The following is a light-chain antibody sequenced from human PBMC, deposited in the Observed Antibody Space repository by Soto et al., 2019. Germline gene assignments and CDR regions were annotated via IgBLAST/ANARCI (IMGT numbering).Light chain of an antibody. V-gene: IGKV3-20*01. CDR2: SAS. J-gene: IGKJ2*01. CDR3: QQYDNSVYT. CDR1: QSLGSSY. Sequence: EIVLTQSPGTLSLSPGERATLSCRTSQSLGSSYLAWYQQKPGQAPRLLIYSASSRATGIPDRFSGRGSGTDFTLTINKLEPDDFAVYYCQQYDNSVYTFGQGTRLEIK.